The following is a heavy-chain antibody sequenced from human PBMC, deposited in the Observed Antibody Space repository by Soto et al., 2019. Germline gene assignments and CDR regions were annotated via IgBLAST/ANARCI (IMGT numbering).Heavy chain of an antibody. CDR1: GGIFGSHG. V-gene: IGHV1-69*01. Sequence: QVQLIKSEAEVKKPGSSERVSCTASGGIFGSHGFSWVRQAPGQRLEWVGGFIPIFRTLTYTEKFQARVRIAADESTNTVYLDLSSLPSEDTAVYYCVRDRRIYYSDPHDEFVASDYEVWGQGTMVSVSS. D-gene: IGHD3-22*01. CDR3: VRDRRIYYSDPHDEFVASDYEV. J-gene: IGHJ3*01. CDR2: FIPIFRTL.